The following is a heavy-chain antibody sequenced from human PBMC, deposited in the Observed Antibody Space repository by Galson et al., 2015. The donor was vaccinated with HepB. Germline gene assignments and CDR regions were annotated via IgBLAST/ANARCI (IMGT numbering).Heavy chain of an antibody. V-gene: IGHV1-18*01. CDR3: ARGALVVVVGATQNNWFDP. J-gene: IGHJ5*02. CDR2: ISPYGSNT. D-gene: IGHD2-15*01. CDR1: GFTFSNYA. Sequence: SVRVSCTAPGFTFSNYAITWVRQAPGQGLEWMAGISPYGSNTNYTHTLQGRVTMTTDKSTTTVYMELKSLRSDDTALYYCARGALVVVVGATQNNWFDPWGQGTLVTVSS.